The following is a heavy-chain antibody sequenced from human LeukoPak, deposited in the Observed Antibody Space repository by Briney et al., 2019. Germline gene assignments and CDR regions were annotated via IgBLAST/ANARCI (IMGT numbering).Heavy chain of an antibody. CDR2: IYHSGST. CDR1: GGSISSSNW. V-gene: IGHV4-4*02. Sequence: PSETLSLTCAVSGGSISSSNWWSWVHQPPGKGLEWIGEIYHSGSTNYNPSLKSRVTISVDKSKNQFSLKLSSVTAADTAVYYCARNDDSSGYLYYFDYWGQGTLVTVSS. J-gene: IGHJ4*02. CDR3: ARNDDSSGYLYYFDY. D-gene: IGHD3-22*01.